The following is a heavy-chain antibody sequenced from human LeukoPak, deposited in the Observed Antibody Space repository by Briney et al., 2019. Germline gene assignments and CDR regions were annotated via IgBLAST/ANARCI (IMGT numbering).Heavy chain of an antibody. V-gene: IGHV3-23*01. Sequence: PGGSLRLSCAASGFIFSSYSMSWVRQAPGMGLEWVSVITGSGGNTYYADSVKGRFTISKDNSKNTVYLQVSSLRVDDTAVYYCAKAASSSWPSYYYGMDVWGQGTTVTVSS. CDR3: AKAASSSWPSYYYGMDV. CDR1: GFIFSSYS. J-gene: IGHJ6*02. D-gene: IGHD6-13*01. CDR2: ITGSGGNT.